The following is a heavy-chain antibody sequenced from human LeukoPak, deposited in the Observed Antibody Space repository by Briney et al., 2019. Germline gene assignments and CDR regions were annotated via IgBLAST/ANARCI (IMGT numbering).Heavy chain of an antibody. CDR2: ISSSSSYI. Sequence: GGSLRLSCAASGFTFSSYSMNWVRQAPGKGLEWVSSISSSSSYIYYADSVKGRFTTSRDNAKNSLYLQMNSLRAEDTAVYYCARTGDSSGLEFDYWGQGTLVTVSS. D-gene: IGHD3-22*01. CDR3: ARTGDSSGLEFDY. V-gene: IGHV3-21*01. CDR1: GFTFSSYS. J-gene: IGHJ4*02.